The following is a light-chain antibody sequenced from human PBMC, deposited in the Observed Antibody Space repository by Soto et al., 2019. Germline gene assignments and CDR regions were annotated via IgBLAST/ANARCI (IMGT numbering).Light chain of an antibody. Sequence: IVLTQFPGTLSLSPGERATLSCRASQSVGRNYVAWYQQKPGQAPRVIIYAASNRASGIPDRFSGSGSGSDFTLTISRLEPEEFAVYYCQQYGTSPWAFGQGNKVEIK. CDR1: QSVGRNY. J-gene: IGKJ1*01. CDR3: QQYGTSPWA. CDR2: AAS. V-gene: IGKV3-20*01.